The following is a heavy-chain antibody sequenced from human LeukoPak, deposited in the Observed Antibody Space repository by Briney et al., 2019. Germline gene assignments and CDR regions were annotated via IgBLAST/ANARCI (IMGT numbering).Heavy chain of an antibody. CDR3: ARENWANDY. Sequence: PGGSLRLSCAASGFTFTTYWMTWVRQAPGKGLGWVANIKQDGSQKYYVDSVKGRFTISRDNAKNSLYLQMNSLKAEDTAVYYCARENWANDYWGQGTLVTVSS. CDR2: IKQDGSQK. V-gene: IGHV3-7*01. D-gene: IGHD7-27*01. CDR1: GFTFTTYW. J-gene: IGHJ4*02.